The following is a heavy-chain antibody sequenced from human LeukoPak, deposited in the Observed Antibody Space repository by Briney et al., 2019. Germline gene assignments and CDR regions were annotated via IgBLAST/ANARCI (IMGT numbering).Heavy chain of an antibody. CDR3: AKGYYYDSSGYYRSWFDP. J-gene: IGHJ5*02. Sequence: GSLRLSCAASGFTFSNYWMHWVRQAPGKGLVWVSRIRSGGSSTTYADFVKGRFTISRDNAKNTLYLQMNSLRDEDTAVYYCAKGYYYDSSGYYRSWFDPWGQGTVVTVSS. CDR2: IRSGGSST. D-gene: IGHD3-22*01. V-gene: IGHV3-74*01. CDR1: GFTFSNYW.